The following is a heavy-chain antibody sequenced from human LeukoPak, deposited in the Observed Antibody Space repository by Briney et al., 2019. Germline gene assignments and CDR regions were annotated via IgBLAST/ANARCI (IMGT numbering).Heavy chain of an antibody. CDR3: ARESAGITMIVVVIGGYFDY. J-gene: IGHJ4*02. Sequence: PGGSLRLSCAASGFTFSSYEMNWVRQAPGKGLEWVSYISSSGSTIYYADSVKGRFTIPRDNAKNSLYLQMNSLRAEDTAVYYCARESAGITMIVVVIGGYFDYWGQGTLVTVSS. CDR1: GFTFSSYE. CDR2: ISSSGSTI. D-gene: IGHD3-22*01. V-gene: IGHV3-48*03.